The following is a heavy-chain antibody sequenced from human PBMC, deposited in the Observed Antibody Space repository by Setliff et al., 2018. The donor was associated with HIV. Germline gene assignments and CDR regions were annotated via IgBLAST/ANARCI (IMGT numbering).Heavy chain of an antibody. Sequence: SETLSLTCTVSGGSISSSSYYWGWIRQPPGKGLEWIGHIYYSGSAYYNPSLKSRVTISVDTSKNQFSLKLSSVTAADTAMYYCARRLSGPQGWLLSNWFDPWGQGTLVTVSS. CDR3: ARRLSGPQGWLLSNWFDP. V-gene: IGHV4-39*01. CDR1: GGSISSSSYY. CDR2: IYYSGSA. J-gene: IGHJ5*02. D-gene: IGHD3-3*01.